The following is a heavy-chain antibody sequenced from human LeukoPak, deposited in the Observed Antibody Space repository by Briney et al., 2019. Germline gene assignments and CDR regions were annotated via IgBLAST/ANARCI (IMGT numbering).Heavy chain of an antibody. V-gene: IGHV3-30-3*01. D-gene: IGHD4-17*01. CDR1: GFTFSSYA. CDR2: ISYDGSNK. J-gene: IGHJ4*02. Sequence: PGRSLRLSCAASGFTFSSYAMHWVRQAPGKGLEWVAVISYDGSNKYYADSVKGRFTISRDNAKNSLYLQMNSLRAEDTAVYYCARYGDLHENFDYWGQGTLVTVSS. CDR3: ARYGDLHENFDY.